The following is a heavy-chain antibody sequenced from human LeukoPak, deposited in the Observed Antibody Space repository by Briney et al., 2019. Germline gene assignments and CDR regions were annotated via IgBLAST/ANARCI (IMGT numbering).Heavy chain of an antibody. CDR3: ATHLWFGDAFDI. CDR1: GYTFTELS. CDR2: FDPEDGET. Sequence: GASVKVSCKVSGYTFTELSMHWERQAPGKGLEWMGGFDPEDGETIYAQKFQGRVTMTEDTSTDTAYMELSSLRSEDTAVYYCATHLWFGDAFDIWGQGTMVTVSS. V-gene: IGHV1-24*01. J-gene: IGHJ3*02. D-gene: IGHD3-10*01.